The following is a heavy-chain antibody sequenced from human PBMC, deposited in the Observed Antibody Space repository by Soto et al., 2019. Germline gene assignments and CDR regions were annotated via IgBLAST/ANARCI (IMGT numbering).Heavy chain of an antibody. CDR2: IYYSGST. V-gene: IGHV4-59*01. CDR3: ARVSVGYCTNGVCYGLDY. D-gene: IGHD2-8*01. Sequence: SETLSLTCTVPGGSISSYYWSWIRQPPGKGLEWIGYIYYSGSTNYNPSIKSRVTISVDTSKNQFSLKLSSVTAADTAVYYCARVSVGYCTNGVCYGLDYWGQGTLVTVSS. J-gene: IGHJ4*02. CDR1: GGSISSYY.